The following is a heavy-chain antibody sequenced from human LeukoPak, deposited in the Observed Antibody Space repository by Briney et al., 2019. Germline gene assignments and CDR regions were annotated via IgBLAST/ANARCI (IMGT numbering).Heavy chain of an antibody. J-gene: IGHJ4*02. Sequence: GGSLRLSCAASGFTFSSYAMSWVRQAPGKGLEWVSAISDSGGTTYYAESVKGRFTMSRDNSKNTLYLQMNSLRVEDTAVYYCARDYYDSSGYYTRYFDYWGQGTLVTVSS. CDR1: GFTFSSYA. CDR3: ARDYYDSSGYYTRYFDY. V-gene: IGHV3-23*01. CDR2: ISDSGGTT. D-gene: IGHD3-22*01.